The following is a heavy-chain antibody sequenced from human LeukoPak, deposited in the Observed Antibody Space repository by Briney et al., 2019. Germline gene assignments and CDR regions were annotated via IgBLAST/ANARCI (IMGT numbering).Heavy chain of an antibody. D-gene: IGHD3-10*01. J-gene: IGHJ5*02. Sequence: PGGSLRLSCAASGFTSSSYWMHWVRQVPGKGLVWVSRISGDGTARNYADSMKGRFTISRDDAKNTVDLQMNSLRGEDTAVYYCVRGRGSYGWFDPWGQGTLVTVSS. CDR2: ISGDGTAR. CDR3: VRGRGSYGWFDP. V-gene: IGHV3-74*01. CDR1: GFTSSSYW.